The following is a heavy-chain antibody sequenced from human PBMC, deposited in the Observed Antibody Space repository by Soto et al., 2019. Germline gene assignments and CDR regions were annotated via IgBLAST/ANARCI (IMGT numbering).Heavy chain of an antibody. V-gene: IGHV3-23*01. CDR3: AKEVHLGGYNYNKLSYFDN. J-gene: IGHJ4*02. CDR1: GFTFSSYA. CDR2: ISGSGGST. D-gene: IGHD5-18*01. Sequence: GGSLRLSCAASGFTFSSYAMSWVRQAPGKGLEWVSAISGSGGSTYYADSVKGRFTISRDNSKNTLYLQMNSLRAEDTAVYYCAKEVHLGGYNYNKLSYFDNWGKGALFTVSS.